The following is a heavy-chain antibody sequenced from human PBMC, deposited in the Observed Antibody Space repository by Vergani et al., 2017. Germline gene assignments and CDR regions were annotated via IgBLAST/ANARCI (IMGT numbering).Heavy chain of an antibody. Sequence: EVQLLESGGDLVQPGGSLRLSCAASGFTFNHCAMNWVRQAPGKGLEWVSGISGSGGSTYYAGSVKGRFTISRDSSKNTLYLQMNSLSAGDTAVYYCAKASPRNSGYDYLYYYHAMDVWGQGTTVTVSS. CDR1: GFTFNHCA. D-gene: IGHD5-12*01. CDR3: AKASPRNSGYDYLYYYHAMDV. J-gene: IGHJ6*02. CDR2: ISGSGGST. V-gene: IGHV3-23*01.